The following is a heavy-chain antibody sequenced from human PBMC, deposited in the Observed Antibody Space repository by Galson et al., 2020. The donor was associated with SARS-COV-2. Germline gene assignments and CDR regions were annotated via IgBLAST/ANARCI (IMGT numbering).Heavy chain of an antibody. V-gene: IGHV4-39*01. CDR3: ARSLHDYDWGSYRYTPRWFDP. CDR2: VYYSGSA. Sequence: ETSETLSLTCTVSGGSVSSDNNYWGWIRQSPGKGLEWIGSVYYSGSAYYNPSLKSRVTVFLDMSKRQVSLNLRSVTAADTAVYYCARSLHDYDWGSYRYTPRWFDPWGQGTLVTVSS. CDR1: GGSVSSDNNY. D-gene: IGHD3-16*02. J-gene: IGHJ5*02.